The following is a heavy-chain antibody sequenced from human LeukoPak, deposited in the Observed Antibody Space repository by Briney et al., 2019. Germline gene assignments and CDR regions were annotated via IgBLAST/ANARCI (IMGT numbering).Heavy chain of an antibody. CDR3: ARGHSSGWNWFDP. CDR2: IRYDGSNK. V-gene: IGHV3-30*02. J-gene: IGHJ5*02. Sequence: QSGGSLRLSCAASGFTFSSYGMHWVRQAPGKGLEWVAFIRYDGSNKYYADSVKGRFTISRDNSKNTLYLQMNSLRAEDTAVYYCARGHSSGWNWFDPWGQGTLVTVSS. D-gene: IGHD6-19*01. CDR1: GFTFSSYG.